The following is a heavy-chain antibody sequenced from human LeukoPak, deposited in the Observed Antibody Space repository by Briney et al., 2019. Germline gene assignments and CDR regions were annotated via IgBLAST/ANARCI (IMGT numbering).Heavy chain of an antibody. Sequence: ASVKVSCKTSGYTFTGYYMHWLRQAPGQGLEWMGRINPNSGGTNYAQKFQGRVTMTRDTSINTAYMELSRLTSDDTAVYYCARDGANKVRGVHYYYMDVWGKGTTVTVSS. CDR1: GYTFTGYY. V-gene: IGHV1-2*06. CDR3: ARDGANKVRGVHYYYMDV. J-gene: IGHJ6*03. CDR2: INPNSGGT. D-gene: IGHD3-10*01.